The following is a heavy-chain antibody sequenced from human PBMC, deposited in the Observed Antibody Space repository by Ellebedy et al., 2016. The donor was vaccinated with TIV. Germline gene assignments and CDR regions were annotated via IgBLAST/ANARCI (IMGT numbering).Heavy chain of an antibody. Sequence: ASVKVSCXASGYTFTGYYMHWVRQAPGQGLEWMGWINPSGGGTSYAQRFQGRVTMTRDTSTSTVYMELSSLRSEDTAVYYCAREYCSGGSCSIDYWGQGTLVTVSS. CDR2: INPSGGGT. CDR3: AREYCSGGSCSIDY. J-gene: IGHJ4*02. V-gene: IGHV1-46*03. D-gene: IGHD2-15*01. CDR1: GYTFTGYY.